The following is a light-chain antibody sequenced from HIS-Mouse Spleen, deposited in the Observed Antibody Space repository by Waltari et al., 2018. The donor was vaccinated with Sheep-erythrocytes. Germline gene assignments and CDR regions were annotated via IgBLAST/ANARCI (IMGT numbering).Light chain of an antibody. CDR3: CSYAGSYNHV. J-gene: IGLJ1*01. CDR2: DVS. V-gene: IGLV2-11*01. CDR1: SSSVGGSNY. Sequence: QSALTQPRSVSGSPGQSVTISCPGPSSSVGGSNYVSWYQQHPGKAPKLMIYDVSKRPSGVPDRFSGSKSGNTASLTISGLQAEDEADYYCCSYAGSYNHVFATGTKVTVL.